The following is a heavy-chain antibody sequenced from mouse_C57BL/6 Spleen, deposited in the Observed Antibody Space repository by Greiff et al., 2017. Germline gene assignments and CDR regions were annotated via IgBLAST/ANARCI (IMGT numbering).Heavy chain of an antibody. CDR3: AFGSPAWFAY. CDR2: IYPRSGNT. Sequence: QVQLQQSGAELARPGASVKLSCKASGYTFTSYGISWVKQRTGQGLEWIGEIYPRSGNTYYNEKFKGKATLTADKSSSTAYMALRSLPSEDSAVYFCAFGSPAWFAYWGQGTLVTVSA. CDR1: GYTFTSYG. V-gene: IGHV1-81*01. J-gene: IGHJ3*01. D-gene: IGHD1-1*01.